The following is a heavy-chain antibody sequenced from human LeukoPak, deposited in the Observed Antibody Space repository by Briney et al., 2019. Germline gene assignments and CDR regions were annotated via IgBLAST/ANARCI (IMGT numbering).Heavy chain of an antibody. Sequence: ASVKVSCKASGYTLTSYAMNWVRQAPGQGLEWMGWINTNTGNPTYAQGFTGRFVFSLDTSVSTAYLQISSLKAEDTAVYYCARDARENYYDSSGYYLRDWFDPWGQGTLVTVSS. CDR1: GYTLTSYA. J-gene: IGHJ5*02. CDR3: ARDARENYYDSSGYYLRDWFDP. CDR2: INTNTGNP. D-gene: IGHD3-22*01. V-gene: IGHV7-4-1*02.